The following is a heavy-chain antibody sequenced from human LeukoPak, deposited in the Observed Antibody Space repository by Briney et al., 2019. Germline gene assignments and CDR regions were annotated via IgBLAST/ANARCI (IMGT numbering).Heavy chain of an antibody. CDR3: AREIIGYYFDY. CDR1: GHTFTIYG. J-gene: IGHJ4*02. V-gene: IGHV1-18*01. CDR2: ISAYGNT. D-gene: IGHD6-25*01. Sequence: ASVKVSCKTSGHTFTIYGISWVRQAPGQGLEWMGLISAYGNTNYAQNLQGRVTMTTDTSTSTAYMELRSLRSDDTAVYYCAREIIGYYFDYWGQGTLVTVSS.